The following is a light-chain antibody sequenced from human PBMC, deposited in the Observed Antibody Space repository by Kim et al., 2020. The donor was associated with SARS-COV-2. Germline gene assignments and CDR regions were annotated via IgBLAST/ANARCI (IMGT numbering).Light chain of an antibody. CDR1: SSAVGGNNY. Sequence: FTITFTGTSSAVGGNNYVAWYPQHPGKAPQLIIYDGTNRPSGVSNRFSGSKSGNTASLTISGLQAEDEADYFCGSYSGSSTLHVVFGGGTQLTVL. V-gene: IGLV2-14*03. CDR3: GSYSGSSTLHVV. J-gene: IGLJ2*01. CDR2: DGT.